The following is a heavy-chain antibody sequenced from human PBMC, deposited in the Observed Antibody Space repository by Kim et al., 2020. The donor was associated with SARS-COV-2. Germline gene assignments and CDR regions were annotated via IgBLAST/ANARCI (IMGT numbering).Heavy chain of an antibody. CDR3: AGGVRGIAAPPPY. V-gene: IGHV3-30*01. D-gene: IGHD6-13*01. J-gene: IGHJ4*02. Sequence: ADSVKGRFTISRDNSKNTLYLQMNSLRAEDTAVYYCAGGVRGIAAPPPYWGQGTLVTVSS.